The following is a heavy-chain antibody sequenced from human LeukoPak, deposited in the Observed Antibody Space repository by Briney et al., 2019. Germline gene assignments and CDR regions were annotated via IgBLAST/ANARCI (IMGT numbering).Heavy chain of an antibody. D-gene: IGHD6-19*01. CDR1: GFTVTSNY. CDR2: ISGSGGST. Sequence: AGGSLRLSCAASGFTVTSNYMSWVRQAPGKGLEWVSAISGSGGSTYYADSVKGRFTISRDNSKNTLYLQMNSLRAEDTAVYYCAKGSEDSGIAVAGTPDYWGQGTLVTVSS. J-gene: IGHJ4*02. CDR3: AKGSEDSGIAVAGTPDY. V-gene: IGHV3-23*01.